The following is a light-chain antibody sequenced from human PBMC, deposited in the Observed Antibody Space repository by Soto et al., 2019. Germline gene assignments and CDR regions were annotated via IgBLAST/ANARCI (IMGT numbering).Light chain of an antibody. CDR1: QSVNSW. Sequence: DIPMTQSPSTLSASVGDRVTITCRASQSVNSWLAWYQQKPGKAPKLLIFKASSLESGVPSRFSGSGSGTEFTLTISSLQPDDFATYYCQQFNIYSWTFGQGTKVEIK. V-gene: IGKV1-5*03. J-gene: IGKJ1*01. CDR2: KAS. CDR3: QQFNIYSWT.